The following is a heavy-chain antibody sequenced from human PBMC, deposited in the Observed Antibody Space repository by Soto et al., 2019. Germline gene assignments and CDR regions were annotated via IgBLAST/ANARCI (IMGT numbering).Heavy chain of an antibody. D-gene: IGHD4-4*01. Sequence: GGSLRLSCAASGFTFSSYWMHWVRQAPGKGLVWVSRINSDGSSTSYADSVKGRFTISRDNAKNTLYLQMNSLRAEDTAVYYCASGGYSNYVKYYYYYYGMDVWGQGTTVTVSS. CDR2: INSDGSST. V-gene: IGHV3-74*01. CDR3: ASGGYSNYVKYYYYYYGMDV. J-gene: IGHJ6*02. CDR1: GFTFSSYW.